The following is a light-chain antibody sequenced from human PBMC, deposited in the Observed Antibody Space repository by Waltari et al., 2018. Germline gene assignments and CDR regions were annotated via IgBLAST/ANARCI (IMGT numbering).Light chain of an antibody. CDR3: QQYNDWPPWT. CDR1: QSVSSN. Sequence: EIVMTQSPATLSVSPGDTATLSCRASQSVSSNLAWYQRKPGQAPRLLIYSAFTRATGIPARFSGSVYGTEFTLTITSMQSEDFAVYYCQQYNDWPPWTFGQGTRVEMK. J-gene: IGKJ1*01. V-gene: IGKV3-15*01. CDR2: SAF.